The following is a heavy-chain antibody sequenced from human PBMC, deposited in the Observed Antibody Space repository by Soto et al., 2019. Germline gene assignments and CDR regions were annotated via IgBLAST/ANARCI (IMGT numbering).Heavy chain of an antibody. J-gene: IGHJ3*02. CDR3: ARSREQWLVDAFDI. CDR2: INPTGSP. CDR1: GGSLTGYY. D-gene: IGHD6-19*01. V-gene: IGHV4-34*01. Sequence: PSETLSLTCVVYGGSLTGYYWSWIRQPPGRGLEWIGEINPTGSPKYNPSLMSRVTISVDTSKNQFSMKLSSVTAADTAVFHCARSREQWLVDAFDIWGQGTMVTVS.